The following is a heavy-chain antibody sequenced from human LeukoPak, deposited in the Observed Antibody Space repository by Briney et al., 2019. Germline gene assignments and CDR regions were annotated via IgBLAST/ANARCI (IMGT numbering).Heavy chain of an antibody. D-gene: IGHD1-26*01. Sequence: ASVKVSCKASGYTFTGYYMHWVRQAPGQGLEWMGWINPNSGGTNYAQKFQGRVTMTRDTSISTAYMELSRLRSDDTAVYYCARVGLDVGAEFDYWGQGTLVTVSS. CDR2: INPNSGGT. CDR3: ARVGLDVGAEFDY. CDR1: GYTFTGYY. V-gene: IGHV1-2*02. J-gene: IGHJ4*02.